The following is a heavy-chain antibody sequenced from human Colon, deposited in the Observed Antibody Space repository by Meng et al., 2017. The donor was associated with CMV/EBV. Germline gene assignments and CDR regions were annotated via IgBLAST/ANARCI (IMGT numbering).Heavy chain of an antibody. CDR2: LSPGGGAT. V-gene: IGHV3-23*01. CDR3: ARVGLSGSYLHS. Sequence: GGSLRLSCAASGFVFSTSAMSWVRQAPGKGLEWVAGLSPGGGATYYAQSVRGRFTVSRDNSKNMVFLQLNSLRAEDTAVYYCARVGLSGSYLHSWGQGTLVTVSS. CDR1: GFVFSTSA. D-gene: IGHD1-26*01. J-gene: IGHJ4*02.